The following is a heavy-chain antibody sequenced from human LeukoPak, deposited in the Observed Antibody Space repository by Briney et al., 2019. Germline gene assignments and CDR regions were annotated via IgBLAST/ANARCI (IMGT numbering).Heavy chain of an antibody. J-gene: IGHJ4*02. V-gene: IGHV3-23*01. CDR3: AKYMSSGY. Sequence: PGGSLRLSCAASGFTFSSFSMTWVRQAPGKGLEWVSSITGSGDSTFYADSVKGRFTISRDNSKNTLFLQMNSLRAEDAAVYFCAKYMSSGYWGQGTLVTVSS. CDR2: ITGSGDST. D-gene: IGHD6-19*01. CDR1: GFTFSSFS.